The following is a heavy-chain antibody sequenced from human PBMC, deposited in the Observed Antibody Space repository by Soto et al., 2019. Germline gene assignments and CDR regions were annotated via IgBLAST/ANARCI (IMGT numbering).Heavy chain of an antibody. Sequence: QVQLVESGGGVVQPGRSLRLSCAASGFTFSNYGMHWVRQAPGKGLEWVALISYDGYNKYYADSVKGRFTISRDSPKSTLYLQMDSLKAEDTAVYYCAKDPANVEIHGAFDYWGQGTLVTVSS. D-gene: IGHD4-17*01. J-gene: IGHJ4*02. CDR2: ISYDGYNK. V-gene: IGHV3-30*18. CDR1: GFTFSNYG. CDR3: AKDPANVEIHGAFDY.